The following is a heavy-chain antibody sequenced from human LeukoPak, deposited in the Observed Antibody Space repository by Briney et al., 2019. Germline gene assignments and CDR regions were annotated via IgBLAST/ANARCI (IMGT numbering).Heavy chain of an antibody. V-gene: IGHV3-48*03. CDR1: GFTFSSYE. Sequence: PGGSLRLSCAASGFTFSSYEMNWVRQGPGKGLEWVSYISSGTTKYYADSVKGRFTLSRDNAKKSLSLQMNSLRAEDTAIYYCARSNRDAFDMWGQGTVVTVSS. CDR3: ARSNRDAFDM. J-gene: IGHJ3*02. CDR2: ISSGTTK. D-gene: IGHD2/OR15-2a*01.